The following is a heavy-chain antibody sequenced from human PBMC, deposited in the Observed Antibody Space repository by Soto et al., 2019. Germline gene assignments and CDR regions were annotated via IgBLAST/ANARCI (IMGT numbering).Heavy chain of an antibody. J-gene: IGHJ5*02. D-gene: IGHD3-22*01. CDR1: GYSFTSYW. CDR2: IYPGDSDT. V-gene: IGHV5-51*01. CDR3: ARSSPYYYDSGLTWFDP. Sequence: VESLKISCKGSGYSFTSYWIGWVRQMPGKGLEWMGIIYPGDSDTRYSPSFQGQVTISADKSISTAYLQWSSLKASDTAMYYCARSSPYYYDSGLTWFDPWGQGTLVT.